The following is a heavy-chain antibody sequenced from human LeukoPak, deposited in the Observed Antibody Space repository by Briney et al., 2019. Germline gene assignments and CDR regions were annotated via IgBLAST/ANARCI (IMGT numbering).Heavy chain of an antibody. CDR2: IRYDGSNK. CDR3: AKDIHKGRGYYDSSGYYQSLPY. Sequence: GGSLRLSCAASGFTFSSYGMHWVRQAPGKGLEWVAFIRYDGSNKYYADSVKGRFTISRDNSKNTPYLQMNSLRAEDTAVYYCAKDIHKGRGYYDSSGYYQSLPYWGQGTLVTVSS. CDR1: GFTFSSYG. D-gene: IGHD3-22*01. J-gene: IGHJ4*02. V-gene: IGHV3-30*02.